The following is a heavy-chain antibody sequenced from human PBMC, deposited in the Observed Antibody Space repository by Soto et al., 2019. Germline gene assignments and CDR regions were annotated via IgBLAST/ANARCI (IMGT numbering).Heavy chain of an antibody. D-gene: IGHD2-8*02. V-gene: IGHV4-4*02. CDR1: GASIGSGGW. CDR2: IFHDGNT. CDR3: ARHEGWTGPDQ. J-gene: IGHJ5*02. Sequence: SETLSLTCAVSGASIGSGGWWSWVRQPPGKGLEWIAEIFHDGNTNYSPSLKSRVTISVDKSQNQFSLNVYSVTAADTAVYYCARHEGWTGPDQWGQGTLVTVSS.